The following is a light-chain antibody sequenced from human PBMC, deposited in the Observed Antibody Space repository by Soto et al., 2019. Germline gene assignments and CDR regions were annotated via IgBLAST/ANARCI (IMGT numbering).Light chain of an antibody. CDR1: QDIKTF. Sequence: DIQMTQSPSSLSVSVGDRVTITCQANQDIKTFLHWYQQKPGKAPKVLIYGASYLEPGVPSRFSGTGSGTEFTLTISSLQSEDFALYYCQQYHIWPPWTSGQGTKVDIK. V-gene: IGKV1-33*01. J-gene: IGKJ1*01. CDR3: QQYHIWPPWT. CDR2: GAS.